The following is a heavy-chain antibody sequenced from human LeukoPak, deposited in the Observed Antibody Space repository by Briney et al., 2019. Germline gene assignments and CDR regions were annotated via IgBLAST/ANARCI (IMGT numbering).Heavy chain of an antibody. CDR3: ARDYTSGGMDV. D-gene: IGHD3-10*01. J-gene: IGHJ6*02. Sequence: GGSLRLSCAVSGFTFSDHYMGWVRQAPGKGLECVGRTRNKANRYTTEYAASVKGIFTISRDESKNPLYLQMNSLKTEDTAVYYCARDYTSGGMDVWGQGTTVTVSS. CDR1: GFTFSDHY. V-gene: IGHV3-72*01. CDR2: TRNKANRYTT.